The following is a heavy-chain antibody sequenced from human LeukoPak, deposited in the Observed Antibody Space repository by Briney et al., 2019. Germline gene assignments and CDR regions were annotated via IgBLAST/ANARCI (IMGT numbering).Heavy chain of an antibody. D-gene: IGHD2-21*02. CDR1: GYAFIDYY. CDR2: INPNTGGT. J-gene: IGHJ5*02. CDR3: ATSYCGGDCYTNFWFDP. V-gene: IGHV1-2*06. Sequence: ASVKVSCKASGYAFIDYYMHWVRQAPGQGLEWMGRINPNTGGTNFAQKFQGRVTMTRDTSASTAYMELCRLTSDDTAVYNCATSYCGGDCYTNFWFDPWGQGTLVTVSS.